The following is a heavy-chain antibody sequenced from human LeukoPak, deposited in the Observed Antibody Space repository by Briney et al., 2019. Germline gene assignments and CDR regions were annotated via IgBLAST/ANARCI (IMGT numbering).Heavy chain of an antibody. V-gene: IGHV4-34*01. D-gene: IGHD3-9*01. CDR2: INHSGST. Sequence: SETLSLTCAVYGGSFGGYYWSWIRQPPGKGLEWIGEINHSGSTNYNPSLKSRVTISVDTSKNQFSLKLSSVTAADTAVYYCARGLGRWILTGYYPLYFDYWGQGTLVTVSS. CDR3: ARGLGRWILTGYYPLYFDY. J-gene: IGHJ4*02. CDR1: GGSFGGYY.